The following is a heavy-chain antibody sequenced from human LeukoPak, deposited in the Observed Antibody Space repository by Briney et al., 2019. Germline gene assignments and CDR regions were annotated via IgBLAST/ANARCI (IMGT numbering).Heavy chain of an antibody. V-gene: IGHV3-74*01. Sequence: GGSLRLSCAASGFTFSSYWMHWVRQAPGKGLVWVSRINTDGSSTSYADSVKGRFTISRDNAKNTLYLQMGSLRAEDMAVYYCARGVLELPTFDYWGQGTLVTVSS. J-gene: IGHJ4*02. CDR1: GFTFSSYW. CDR3: ARGVLELPTFDY. CDR2: INTDGSST. D-gene: IGHD1-7*01.